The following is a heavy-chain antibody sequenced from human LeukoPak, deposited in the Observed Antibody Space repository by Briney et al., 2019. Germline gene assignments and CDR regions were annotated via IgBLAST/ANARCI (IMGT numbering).Heavy chain of an antibody. CDR3: AKLPYGSGSHLAYAFDI. J-gene: IGHJ3*02. V-gene: IGHV3-7*03. D-gene: IGHD3-10*01. CDR2: IKEDGSQK. CDR1: GFTFSTFSRSW. Sequence: GGSLRLSCAASGFTFSTFSRSWMSWVRQAPGKGLEWVANIKEDGSQKYYVDSVKGRFTISRDNSKNTLYLQMNSLRAEDTAVYYCAKLPYGSGSHLAYAFDIWGQGTMVTVSS.